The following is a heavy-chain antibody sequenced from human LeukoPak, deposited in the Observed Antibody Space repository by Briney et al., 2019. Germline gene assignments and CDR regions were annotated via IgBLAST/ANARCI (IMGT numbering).Heavy chain of an antibody. D-gene: IGHD2-21*01. CDR3: ARRKGALYSEFAFDM. V-gene: IGHV3-21*01. CDR2: ISSSSSYI. J-gene: IGHJ3*02. Sequence: PGGSLRLSCAASGFTFSSYSMNWVRQAPGKGLEWVSSISSSSSYIYYADSVKGRFTISRDNAKNSLYLQMSSLRAEDTAVYYCARRKGALYSEFAFDMWGQGTMVTVSS. CDR1: GFTFSSYS.